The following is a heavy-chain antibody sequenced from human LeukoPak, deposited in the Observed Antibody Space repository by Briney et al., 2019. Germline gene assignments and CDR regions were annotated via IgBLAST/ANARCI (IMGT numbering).Heavy chain of an antibody. D-gene: IGHD6-6*01. CDR1: GFTFSSYA. Sequence: GGSLRLSCAASGFTFSSYAMSWVRQAPGKGLEWVSAISGSGGSTYYADSVKGRFTISRDNSKNTLYLQMNSLRAEDTAVYYCARHPRSSSSLHRVPDYWGQGTLVTVSS. J-gene: IGHJ4*02. CDR2: ISGSGGST. CDR3: ARHPRSSSSLHRVPDY. V-gene: IGHV3-23*01.